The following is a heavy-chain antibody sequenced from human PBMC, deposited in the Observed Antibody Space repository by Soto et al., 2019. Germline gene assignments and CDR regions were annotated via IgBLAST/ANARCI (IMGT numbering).Heavy chain of an antibody. CDR3: ARVPSEGFRYAFDI. D-gene: IGHD3-10*01. V-gene: IGHV4-59*01. CDR1: GCSISSYY. CDR2: IYYSGST. J-gene: IGHJ3*02. Sequence: SETLSLTCTVSGCSISSYYWSWIRQPPGKGLEWIGYIYYSGSTNYNPSLKRRVTISVDTSKNQFSLKLSSVTAADTAVYYCARVPSEGFRYAFDIWGQGTMVTVSS.